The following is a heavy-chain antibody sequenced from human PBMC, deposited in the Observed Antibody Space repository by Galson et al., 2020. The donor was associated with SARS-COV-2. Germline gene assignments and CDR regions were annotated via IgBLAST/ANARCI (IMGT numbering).Heavy chain of an antibody. D-gene: IGHD6-6*01. Sequence: GGSLRLSCVASGFTFDSYAMAWVRQAPGKGLEWVSTTSGSGATTFYADSVKGRFTISRDNYKNTLLLQLNSLRAEDTAVYYCAEYEGFSSSSYYFDNWGQGTLVTVSS. V-gene: IGHV3-23*01. CDR3: AEYEGFSSSSYYFDN. CDR1: GFTFDSYA. CDR2: TSGSGATT. J-gene: IGHJ4*02.